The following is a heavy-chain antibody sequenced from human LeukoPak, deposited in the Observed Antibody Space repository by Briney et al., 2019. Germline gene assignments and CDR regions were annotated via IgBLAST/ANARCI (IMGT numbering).Heavy chain of an antibody. D-gene: IGHD1-26*01. CDR2: IFYSGNT. CDR3: ARHWSRGSHYARYDS. V-gene: IGHV4-39*01. CDR1: GASISSSSYY. Sequence: SETLSLTCTVSGASISSSSYYWDWLRQPPGKGLEWIGSIFYSGNTYFNPSLKSRVSISVDTSKNQFSLRLTSVTAADTAVFYCARHWSRGSHYARYDSWGQGTLVTVSS. J-gene: IGHJ5*01.